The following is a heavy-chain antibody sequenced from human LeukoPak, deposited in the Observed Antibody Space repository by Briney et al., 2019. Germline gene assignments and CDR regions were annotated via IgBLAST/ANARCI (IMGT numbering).Heavy chain of an antibody. V-gene: IGHV4-39*01. CDR3: ARLGARSSGSYHLFDY. CDR2: IYYSGST. J-gene: IGHJ4*02. Sequence: PSETLSLTCTVSGGSISSSSYYWGWIRQPPGKRLEWIGSIYYSGSTYYNPSLKSRVTISVDTSKNQFSLKLSSVTAADTAVYYCARLGARSSGSYHLFDYWGQGTLVTVSS. CDR1: GGSISSSSYY. D-gene: IGHD1-26*01.